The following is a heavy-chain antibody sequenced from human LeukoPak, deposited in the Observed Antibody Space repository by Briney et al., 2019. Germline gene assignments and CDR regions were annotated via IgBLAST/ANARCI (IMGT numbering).Heavy chain of an antibody. CDR1: GYTFTSYD. V-gene: IGHV1-8*03. D-gene: IGHD3-22*01. CDR3: ARRPGDYYDSSGYFDY. J-gene: IGHJ4*02. CDR2: MNPNSGNT. Sequence: ASVKVSCKASGYTFTSYDINWVRQATGQGLEWMGWMNPNSGNTGYAQKFQGRVTITRNTSISTAYMELSSLRSEDTAVYYCARRPGDYYDSSGYFDYWGQGTLVTVSS.